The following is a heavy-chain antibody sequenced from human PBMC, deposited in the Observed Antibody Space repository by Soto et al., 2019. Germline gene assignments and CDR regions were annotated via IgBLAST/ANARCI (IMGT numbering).Heavy chain of an antibody. J-gene: IGHJ6*02. V-gene: IGHV1-69*01. CDR3: AREGRGYGDPDYGMDV. D-gene: IGHD4-17*01. CDR2: IIPIFGTA. CDR1: GGTFSSYA. Sequence: QVQLVQSGAEVKKPGSSVKVSCKASGGTFSSYAISWVRQAPGQGLEWMGGIIPIFGTANYAQKFQGRVPITADESTSTAYMELSSLRSEDTAVYYCAREGRGYGDPDYGMDVWGQGTTVTVSS.